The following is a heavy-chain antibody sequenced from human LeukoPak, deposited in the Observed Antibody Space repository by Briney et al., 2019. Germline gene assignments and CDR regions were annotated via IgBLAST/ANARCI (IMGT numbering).Heavy chain of an antibody. Sequence: SETLSLTCAVYGGSFSGYYWSWIRQPPGKGLEWIGEINHGGSTNYNPSLKSRVTISVDTSKNQFSLKLSSVTAADTAVYYCARGPRVTLLRIAARPLDYWGQGTLVAVSS. CDR2: INHGGST. CDR1: GGSFSGYY. D-gene: IGHD6-6*01. CDR3: ARGPRVTLLRIAARPLDY. V-gene: IGHV4-34*01. J-gene: IGHJ4*02.